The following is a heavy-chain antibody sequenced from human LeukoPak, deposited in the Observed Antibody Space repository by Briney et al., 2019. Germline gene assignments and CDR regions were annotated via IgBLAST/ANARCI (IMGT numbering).Heavy chain of an antibody. D-gene: IGHD3-9*01. J-gene: IGHJ4*02. Sequence: GGSLRLSCAASGFTFSSYEMNWVRQAPGKGLEWVSYISSSGSTIYYADSVKGRFTISRDNAKNSLYLQMNSLRAEDTAVYYCARDYYDILTGYQEVIDYWGQGTLVTVSS. CDR2: ISSSGSTI. V-gene: IGHV3-48*03. CDR3: ARDYYDILTGYQEVIDY. CDR1: GFTFSSYE.